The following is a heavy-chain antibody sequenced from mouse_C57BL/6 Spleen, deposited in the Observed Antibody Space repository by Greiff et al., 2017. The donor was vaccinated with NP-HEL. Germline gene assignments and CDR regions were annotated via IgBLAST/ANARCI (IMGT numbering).Heavy chain of an antibody. CDR2: ISSGGDYF. CDR1: GFTFSSYA. Sequence: EVMLVESGEGLVKPGGSLKLSCAASGFTFSSYAMSWVRQTPEKRLEWVAYISSGGDYFYYADTVKGRFTISRDNARNTLYLQVSSLKSEDTAMYYCTRDGYYVSNWDFEVWGTGTTVTVSS. J-gene: IGHJ1*03. V-gene: IGHV5-9-1*02. CDR3: TRDGYYVSNWDFEV. D-gene: IGHD2-3*01.